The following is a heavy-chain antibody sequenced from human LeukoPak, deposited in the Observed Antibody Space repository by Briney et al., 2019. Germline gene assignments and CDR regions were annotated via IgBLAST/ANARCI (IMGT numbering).Heavy chain of an antibody. CDR1: GYTFTGYY. CDR3: ARDKAKGEAAAGF. D-gene: IGHD6-13*01. V-gene: IGHV1-2*06. CDR2: INPNSGGT. J-gene: IGHJ4*02. Sequence: ASVKVSCTASGYTFTGYYMHWVRQAPGQGLGWMGRINPNSGGTNYAQKFQGRVTMTRDTSISTAYMELSRLRSDDTAVYYCARDKAKGEAAAGFWGQGTLVTVSS.